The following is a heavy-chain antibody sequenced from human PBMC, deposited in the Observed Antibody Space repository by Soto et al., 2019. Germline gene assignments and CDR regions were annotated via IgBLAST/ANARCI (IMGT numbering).Heavy chain of an antibody. D-gene: IGHD2-2*01. V-gene: IGHV4-34*01. Sequence: SETLSLTCAVYGGSFSGYYWSWIRQPPGKGLEWIGEINHSGSTNYNPSLKSRVTISVDTSKNQFSLKLSSVTAADTAVYYCARGLTVVVVPAARWFDPWGQGTLVTVSS. CDR3: ARGLTVVVVPAARWFDP. CDR2: INHSGST. CDR1: GGSFSGYY. J-gene: IGHJ5*02.